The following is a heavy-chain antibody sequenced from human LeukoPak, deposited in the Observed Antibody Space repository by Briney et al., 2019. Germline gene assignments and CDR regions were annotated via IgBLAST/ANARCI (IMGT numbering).Heavy chain of an antibody. J-gene: IGHJ6*03. CDR3: ARDSGLAVTLHYYMDV. V-gene: IGHV1-46*01. Sequence: GASVKVSCKASGYTFTSYYMHWVRQAPGQGLEWMGIINPSGGSTSYAQKFQGRVTMTRDTSTSTVYMELSSLRSEDTAVYYCARDSGLAVTLHYYMDVWGRGTTVTISS. CDR1: GYTFTSYY. CDR2: INPSGGST. D-gene: IGHD4-23*01.